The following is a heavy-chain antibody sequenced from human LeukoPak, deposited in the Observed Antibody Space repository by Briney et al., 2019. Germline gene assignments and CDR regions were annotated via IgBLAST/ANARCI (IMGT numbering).Heavy chain of an antibody. D-gene: IGHD2-2*01. Sequence: GGSLRLSCAASGFTFSSYGMSWVRQAPGKGLEWVGRIKAKAHGGTIEYAAPVKGRFTISRDDSKNTLYLQMNSLKTEDTAVYYCAKDRGSGTYYFDYWGQGTLVTVSS. CDR3: AKDRGSGTYYFDY. V-gene: IGHV3-15*01. J-gene: IGHJ4*02. CDR1: GFTFSSYG. CDR2: IKAKAHGGTI.